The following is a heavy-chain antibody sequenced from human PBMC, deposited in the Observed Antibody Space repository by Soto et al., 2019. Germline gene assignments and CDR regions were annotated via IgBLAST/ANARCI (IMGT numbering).Heavy chain of an antibody. CDR3: ARFESFQPNMAIDY. D-gene: IGHD5-12*01. CDR2: IFPRDSDT. V-gene: IGHV5-51*01. Sequence: GESLKISCKGSGYDFSTYWIGWVRQMPGKGLDLMGVIFPRDSDTKYSPSFEGRVILSADTSTDSAYLQWNSLKAPDTGVYYCARFESFQPNMAIDYWGQGTPVTVSS. J-gene: IGHJ4*02. CDR1: GYDFSTYW.